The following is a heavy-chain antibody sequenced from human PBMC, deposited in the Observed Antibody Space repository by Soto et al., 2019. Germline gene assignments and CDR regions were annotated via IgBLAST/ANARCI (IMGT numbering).Heavy chain of an antibody. Sequence: PGGSLRLSCAASGFTFSSYAMSWVRQAPGKGLEWVSAISGSGGSTYYADSVKGRFTISRDNSKNTLYLQMNSLRAEDTAVYYCAKDLVFKIGDPTYYYYGMDVWGQGTTVTVSS. CDR2: ISGSGGST. D-gene: IGHD3-10*01. CDR1: GFTFSSYA. J-gene: IGHJ6*02. V-gene: IGHV3-23*01. CDR3: AKDLVFKIGDPTYYYYGMDV.